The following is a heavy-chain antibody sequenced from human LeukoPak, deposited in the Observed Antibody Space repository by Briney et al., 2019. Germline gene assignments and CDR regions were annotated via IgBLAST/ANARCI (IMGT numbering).Heavy chain of an antibody. D-gene: IGHD3-10*01. Sequence: GGSLRLSCAASGFTFSSYWMSWVRQAPGKGLEWVANIKQDGSEKYYVDSVKGRFTISRDNAKNSLYLQMNSLRAEDTALYYCAKAIQGGQRYYFDYWGQGTLVTVSS. CDR1: GFTFSSYW. CDR2: IKQDGSEK. V-gene: IGHV3-7*03. J-gene: IGHJ4*02. CDR3: AKAIQGGQRYYFDY.